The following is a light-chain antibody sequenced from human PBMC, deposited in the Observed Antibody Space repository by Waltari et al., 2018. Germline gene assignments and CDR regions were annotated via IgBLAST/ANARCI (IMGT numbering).Light chain of an antibody. J-gene: IGKJ1*01. Sequence: IMLTQSPGTLSLSPGERATLSCRASQSISRYLAWYQQKPCQAPRLLIYGASTRATGIPDRFSGSGSGTDFSLTISGLEPEDSAVYYCQHHFRLPATFGQGTKVEIK. CDR3: QHHFRLPAT. CDR2: GAS. CDR1: QSISRY. V-gene: IGKV3-20*01.